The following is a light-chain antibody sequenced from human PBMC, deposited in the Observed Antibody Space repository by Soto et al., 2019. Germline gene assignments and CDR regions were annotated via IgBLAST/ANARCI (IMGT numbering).Light chain of an antibody. Sequence: EIVLTQSPGTLSLSPGERATLSCRASQSVSSTYFAWYQQKPGQAPRLLIYGASSRATGIPNRFSGSGSGTDFTLTISRLEPEDFAVYYCQQYGTSPVTFGGGTKVDIK. CDR1: QSVSSTY. CDR2: GAS. J-gene: IGKJ4*01. CDR3: QQYGTSPVT. V-gene: IGKV3-20*01.